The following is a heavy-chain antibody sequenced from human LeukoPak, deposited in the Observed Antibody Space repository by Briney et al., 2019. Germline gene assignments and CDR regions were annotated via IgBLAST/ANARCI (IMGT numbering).Heavy chain of an antibody. Sequence: PWASVKVSRKASGYTFTGYYMHWVRQAPGQGLEWMGWINPNSGGTNYAQKFQGRVTMTRDTSISTAYMELSRLRSDDTAVYYCARGLRGIAAAGTNYWGQGTLVTVSS. V-gene: IGHV1-2*02. CDR2: INPNSGGT. D-gene: IGHD6-13*01. CDR3: ARGLRGIAAAGTNY. J-gene: IGHJ4*02. CDR1: GYTFTGYY.